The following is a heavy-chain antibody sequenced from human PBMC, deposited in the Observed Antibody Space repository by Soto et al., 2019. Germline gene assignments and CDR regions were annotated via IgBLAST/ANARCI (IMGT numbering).Heavy chain of an antibody. J-gene: IGHJ5*02. Sequence: PXXTLYLACTISGGSISSYCWSWIPQPPGKGLEWIGYIYYSGSTNYNPSLKSRVTISVDTSKNQFSLKLSSVTAADTAVYYCAREGSSSWYERPDNWFDPWGQGTLVTVSS. V-gene: IGHV4-59*01. CDR3: AREGSSSWYERPDNWFDP. D-gene: IGHD6-13*01. CDR2: IYYSGST. CDR1: GGSISSYC.